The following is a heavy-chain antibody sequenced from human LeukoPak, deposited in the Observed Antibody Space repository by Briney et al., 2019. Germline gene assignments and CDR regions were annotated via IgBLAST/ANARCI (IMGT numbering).Heavy chain of an antibody. CDR3: ARDTDDYGDYGWYYYYGMDV. V-gene: IGHV1-2*02. CDR2: INPNSGGT. J-gene: IGHJ6*02. Sequence: ASVKVSCKASRYTFTGYYMHWVRQAPGQGLEWMGWINPNSGGTNYAQKFQGRVTMTRDTSISTAYMELSRLRSDDTAVYYCARDTDDYGDYGWYYYYGMDVWGQGTTVTVSS. CDR1: RYTFTGYY. D-gene: IGHD4-17*01.